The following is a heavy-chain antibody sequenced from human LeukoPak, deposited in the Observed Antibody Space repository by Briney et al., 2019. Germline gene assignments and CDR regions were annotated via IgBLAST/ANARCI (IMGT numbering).Heavy chain of an antibody. J-gene: IGHJ4*02. CDR1: GFTFSSYA. V-gene: IGHV3-30-3*01. D-gene: IGHD3-22*01. CDR3: ARDLVGLIAEYYYDSSGFV. Sequence: PGRSLRLSCAASGFTFSSYAMHWVRQAPGKGLEWVAVISYDGSNKYYADSVKGRFTISRDNSKNTLYLQMNSLRVEDTAVYYCARDLVGLIAEYYYDSSGFVWGQGTLVTVSS. CDR2: ISYDGSNK.